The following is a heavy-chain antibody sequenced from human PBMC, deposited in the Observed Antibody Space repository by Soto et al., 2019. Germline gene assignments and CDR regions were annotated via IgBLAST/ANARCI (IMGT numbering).Heavy chain of an antibody. Sequence: PSETLSLTCTVSGVSISNSSYYWGWIRRPPGKGLEWIGTIYYSGITYYNPSLKSRVTISVDTSKNQFSLKLTSVTAADTAVYYCATQGSNWGQGTLVTVYS. V-gene: IGHV4-39*01. CDR2: IYYSGIT. CDR3: ATQGSN. CDR1: GVSISNSSYY. J-gene: IGHJ4*02.